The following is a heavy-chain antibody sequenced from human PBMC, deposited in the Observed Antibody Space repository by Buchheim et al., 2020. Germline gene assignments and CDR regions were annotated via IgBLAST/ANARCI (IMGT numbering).Heavy chain of an antibody. D-gene: IGHD6-19*01. CDR3: ARGRGSGWCDY. CDR1: GGSISSGGYS. Sequence: QLQLQESGPGLVKPSQTLSLTCAVSGGSISSGGYSWSWIRQPPGKGLEWIGYIYHSGSTYYNPSLKSRVTISVDRSKNQFSLKLSSVTAADTAVYYCARGRGSGWCDYWGQGTL. J-gene: IGHJ4*02. V-gene: IGHV4-30-2*01. CDR2: IYHSGST.